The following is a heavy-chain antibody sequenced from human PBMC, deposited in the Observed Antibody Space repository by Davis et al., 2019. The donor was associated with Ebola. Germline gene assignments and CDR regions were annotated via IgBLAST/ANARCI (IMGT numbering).Heavy chain of an antibody. D-gene: IGHD3-22*01. CDR1: GFTFSSYS. J-gene: IGHJ4*02. CDR2: ISSSSSYI. CDR3: ARDPRGHYDSTNT. V-gene: IGHV3-21*01. Sequence: PGGSLRLSCAASGFTFSSYSMNWVRQAPGKGLEWVSSISSSSSYIYYADSVKGRFTISRDNAKNSLYLQMNSLRAEDTAVYYCARDPRGHYDSTNTWGQGSLVTVSS.